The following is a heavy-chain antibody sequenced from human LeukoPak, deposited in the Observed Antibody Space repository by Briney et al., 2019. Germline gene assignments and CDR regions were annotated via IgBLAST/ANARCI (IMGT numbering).Heavy chain of an antibody. CDR3: AKDHPSGYYFDY. Sequence: GGSLRLSCAASGFTFDDYAMHWVRQAPGKGLEWVSGISWNSGSIGYADSVKGRFTISRDNAKNSLYLQMNSLRAEDMAIYYCAKDHPSGYYFDYWGQGTLVTVSS. V-gene: IGHV3-9*03. D-gene: IGHD1-14*01. J-gene: IGHJ4*02. CDR1: GFTFDDYA. CDR2: ISWNSGSI.